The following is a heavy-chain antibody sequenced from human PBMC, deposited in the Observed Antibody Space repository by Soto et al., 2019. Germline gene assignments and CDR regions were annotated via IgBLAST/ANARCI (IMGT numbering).Heavy chain of an antibody. Sequence: QVQLQESGPGLVKPSETLSLTCTVSGGSISSYYWSWIRQPPGKGLEWIGYIYYSGSTNYNPSLKSRVTISVDTSKNQFSLKLSSVTAADTAVYYCARVGGGAYYYGSGSYFARYFDLWGRGTLVTVSS. CDR1: GGSISSYY. CDR3: ARVGGGAYYYGSGSYFARYFDL. J-gene: IGHJ2*01. V-gene: IGHV4-59*01. D-gene: IGHD3-10*01. CDR2: IYYSGST.